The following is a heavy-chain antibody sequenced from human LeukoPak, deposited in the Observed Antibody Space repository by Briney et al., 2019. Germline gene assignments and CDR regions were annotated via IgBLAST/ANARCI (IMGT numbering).Heavy chain of an antibody. V-gene: IGHV1-2*04. CDR2: INPNSGGT. J-gene: IGHJ3*02. Sequence: ASVKVSCKASGYTFTGYYMHWVRQAPGQGLEWMGWINPNSGGTNYAQKFQGWVTMTRDTSISTAHMELSRLRSDDTAVYYCARDRPHGIVVVPAAIAGAFDIWGQGTMVTVSS. CDR3: ARDRPHGIVVVPAAIAGAFDI. CDR1: GYTFTGYY. D-gene: IGHD2-2*02.